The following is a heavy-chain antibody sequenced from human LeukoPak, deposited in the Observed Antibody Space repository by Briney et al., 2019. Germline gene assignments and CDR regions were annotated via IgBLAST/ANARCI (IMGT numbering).Heavy chain of an antibody. CDR2: INHSGST. CDR3: ATLAYYYDSSGYHRGWFDP. D-gene: IGHD3-22*01. J-gene: IGHJ5*02. Sequence: SETLSLTCAVYGGSFSGYYWSWIRQPPGKGLEWIGEINHSGSTNYNPSLKSRLTISVDTSKNQFSLKLSSVTAADTAVYYCATLAYYYDSSGYHRGWFDPWGQGTLVTVSS. CDR1: GGSFSGYY. V-gene: IGHV4-34*01.